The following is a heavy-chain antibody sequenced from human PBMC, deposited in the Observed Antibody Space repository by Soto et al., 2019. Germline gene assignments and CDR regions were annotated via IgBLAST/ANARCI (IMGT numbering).Heavy chain of an antibody. CDR3: ARMVRGSNIDYYPYMAV. V-gene: IGHV1-18*01. D-gene: IGHD3-10*01. Sequence: QVQLVQSGAEVKKPGASVKVSCKASGYSFTSHGISWVRQAPGQGLEWMAWISASNGATNYAQKFQGRVTVTTDTSTSTGYMELRSLRSEDTAVFYCARMVRGSNIDYYPYMAVWGKGTTVTVSS. CDR1: GYSFTSHG. CDR2: ISASNGAT. J-gene: IGHJ6*03.